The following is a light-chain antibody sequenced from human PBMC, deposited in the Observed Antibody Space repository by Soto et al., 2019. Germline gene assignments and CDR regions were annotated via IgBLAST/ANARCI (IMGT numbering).Light chain of an antibody. CDR2: KAS. CDR1: QSIGNW. J-gene: IGKJ1*01. V-gene: IGKV1-5*03. CDR3: QHYNSYSLT. Sequence: DIQMTQSPSTLSASVGDRVTITCRASQSIGNWLAWYQQKPGKAPKLLIYKASNLESVVPSRFSGSGSGTEFTLTISSLQPDDFATYYCQHYNSYSLTFGQGTKVEIK.